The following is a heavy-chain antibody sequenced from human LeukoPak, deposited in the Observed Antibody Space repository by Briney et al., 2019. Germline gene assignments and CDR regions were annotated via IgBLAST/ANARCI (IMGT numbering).Heavy chain of an antibody. Sequence: GRSLRLSCEGSGFIFEEYVMHWVRQVPGKALEWVSGISWKSTNIDYADSVKGRFTISRDNAQNFLFLQMNSLRVEDTAFYYCVTEGASSHGYFQDWGQGTLVTVSS. J-gene: IGHJ1*01. CDR1: GFIFEEYV. D-gene: IGHD1-26*01. CDR2: ISWKSTNI. CDR3: VTEGASSHGYFQD. V-gene: IGHV3-9*01.